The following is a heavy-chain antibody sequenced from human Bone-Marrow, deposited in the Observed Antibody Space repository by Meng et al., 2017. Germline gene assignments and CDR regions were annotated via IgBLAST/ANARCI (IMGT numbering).Heavy chain of an antibody. CDR3: ARDRRYFDWSVSAGGDY. CDR1: GFSFSFYG. J-gene: IGHJ4*02. CDR2: IWYDGSNK. Sequence: SLMIPCAASGFSFSFYGMHWVRQAPGTGLEWVAVIWYDGSNKYYADSVKGRFTISRDNSKNTLYLQMSSLRAEDTAVYYCARDRRYFDWSVSAGGDYWGQGSLVTVSS. V-gene: IGHV3-33*01. D-gene: IGHD3-9*01.